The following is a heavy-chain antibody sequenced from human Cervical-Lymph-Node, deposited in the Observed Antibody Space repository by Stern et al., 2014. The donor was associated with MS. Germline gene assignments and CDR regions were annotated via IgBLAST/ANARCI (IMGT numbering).Heavy chain of an antibody. CDR2: INPSGGST. CDR3: ATKSGGDTWYFDL. Sequence: QVQLGQSGAEVKKPGASVKISCKASGYTFTTYWMHWVRQAPGQGLEWMGIINPSGGSTSYAPKFQDRVTMTRDTTTSTVYLELSSLRSEDTAVYYCATKSGGDTWYFDLWGRGTLVTVSS. D-gene: IGHD5-18*01. CDR1: GYTFTTYW. V-gene: IGHV1-46*01. J-gene: IGHJ2*01.